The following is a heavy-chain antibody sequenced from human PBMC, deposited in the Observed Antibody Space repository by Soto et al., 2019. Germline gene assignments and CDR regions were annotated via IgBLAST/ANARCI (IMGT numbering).Heavy chain of an antibody. V-gene: IGHV3-23*01. Sequence: LRLSCAASGSTFSSYAMSWVRQAPGKGLEWVSAISGSGGSTYYADSVKGRFTISRDNSKNTLYLQMNSLRAEDTAVYYCAKVGDESPHDSDFDYWGQGTLVTVSS. CDR2: ISGSGGST. CDR3: AKVGDESPHDSDFDY. J-gene: IGHJ4*02. CDR1: GSTFSSYA. D-gene: IGHD3-16*01.